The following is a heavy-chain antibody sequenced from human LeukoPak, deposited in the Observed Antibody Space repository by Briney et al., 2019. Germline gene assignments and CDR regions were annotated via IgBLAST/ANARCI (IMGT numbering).Heavy chain of an antibody. CDR2: ICDSGRTL. V-gene: IGHV3-11*01. CDR3: ARDRLGDYDNSGYYDK. J-gene: IGHJ4*02. Sequence: GGSLRLSCAASGFTFSDYYMSWIGQAPAKGLEWVSYICDSGRTLYYAVCVKGRFTISRDNAKHSVYLKMNNHRAEDTAVYYCARDRLGDYDNSGYYDKWGQGTLVAVSS. CDR1: GFTFSDYY. D-gene: IGHD3-22*01.